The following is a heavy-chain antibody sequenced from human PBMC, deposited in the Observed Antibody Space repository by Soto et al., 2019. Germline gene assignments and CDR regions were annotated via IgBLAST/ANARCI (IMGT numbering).Heavy chain of an antibody. V-gene: IGHV4-4*01. J-gene: IGHJ5*01. CDR2: IKHTGDA. CDR1: GDSIKTETW. CDR3: AREGRLHWF. Sequence: TLSLTCAVSGDSIKTETWWSWLRQLPGTGLERIGEIKHTGDANANPALRSRVSMSVDRTKNQFFLNLRSVSAADTAVYFCAREGRLHWF.